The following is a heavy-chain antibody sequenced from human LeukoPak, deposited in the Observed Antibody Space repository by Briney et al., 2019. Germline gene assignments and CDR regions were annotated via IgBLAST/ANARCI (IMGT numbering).Heavy chain of an antibody. D-gene: IGHD4-23*01. CDR3: ARDQTVVTGAVYHYYGMDV. V-gene: IGHV3-7*01. CDR1: GFPFSSYW. J-gene: IGHJ6*02. Sequence: PGGSLRLSCVASGFPFSSYWMTWVRQAPGKGLEWVANIKQDGSKKSYVDSVKGRFTISRDNAKNSLYLQMNSLRAEDTAVYYCARDQTVVTGAVYHYYGMDVWGQGTTVTVSS. CDR2: IKQDGSKK.